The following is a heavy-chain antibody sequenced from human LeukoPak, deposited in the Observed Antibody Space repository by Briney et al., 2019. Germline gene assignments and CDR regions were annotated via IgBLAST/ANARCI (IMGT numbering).Heavy chain of an antibody. J-gene: IGHJ2*01. CDR1: GGSIGSSSYY. D-gene: IGHD7-27*01. V-gene: IGHV4-39*01. Sequence: SETLSLTCTVSGGSIGSSSYYWGWIRQPPGKGLEWIGSIYYSGSTYYNPSLKSRVTISVDTSKNQFSLKLSSVTAADTAVYYCARQRLGIADWYFDLWGRGTLVTVSS. CDR2: IYYSGST. CDR3: ARQRLGIADWYFDL.